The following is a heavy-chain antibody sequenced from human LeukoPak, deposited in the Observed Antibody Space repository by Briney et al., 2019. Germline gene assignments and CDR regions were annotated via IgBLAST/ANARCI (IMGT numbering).Heavy chain of an antibody. CDR3: ASTHWELFDDAFDI. CDR1: GGSISSYY. J-gene: IGHJ3*02. V-gene: IGHV4-59*01. D-gene: IGHD1-26*01. CDR2: IYYSGST. Sequence: SETLSLTCTVSGGSISSYYWSWIRQPPGKGLECIGYIYYSGSTNYNPSLKSRVTISVDTSKNQFSLKLSSVTAADTAVYYCASTHWELFDDAFDIWGQGTMVTVSS.